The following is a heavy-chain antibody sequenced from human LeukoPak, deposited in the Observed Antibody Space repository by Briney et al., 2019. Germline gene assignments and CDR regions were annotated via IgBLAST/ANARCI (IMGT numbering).Heavy chain of an antibody. V-gene: IGHV4-4*02. Sequence: PSETLSLTCAFSGGSLSSSNWWSWVRPPPGKGLEWIGEIYHSGSTNLNPSLKSRVTISVDKSKNQFSLKLSSVTAADTAVYYCARVSGSSWDHDAFDIWGQGTMVTVSS. D-gene: IGHD6-13*01. CDR2: IYHSGST. CDR1: GGSLSSSNW. J-gene: IGHJ3*02. CDR3: ARVSGSSWDHDAFDI.